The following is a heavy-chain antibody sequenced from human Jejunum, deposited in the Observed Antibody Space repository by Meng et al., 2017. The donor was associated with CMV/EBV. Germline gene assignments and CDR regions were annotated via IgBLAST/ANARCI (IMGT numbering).Heavy chain of an antibody. D-gene: IGHD3-3*01. V-gene: IGHV3-48*03. CDR3: ARQNYHYWSDYSVFLDL. J-gene: IGHJ4*02. CDR1: FSVSTYE. CDR2: IGGGDTT. Sequence: FSVSTYEMNWVRQAPGKGLEWISYIGGGDTTIHADSVKGRFTVSRDNAKNSLYLQMNSLSAEDTAVYFCARQNYHYWSDYSVFLDLWGQGGLVTVSS.